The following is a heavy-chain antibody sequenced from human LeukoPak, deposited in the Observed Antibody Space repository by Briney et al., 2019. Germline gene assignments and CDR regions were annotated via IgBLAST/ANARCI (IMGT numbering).Heavy chain of an antibody. J-gene: IGHJ4*02. Sequence: PSETLSLTCTVSGGSISSGGYYWSWIRQHPGKGLEWIGYIYYSGSTYYNPSLKSRVTISVDTSKNQFSLKLSSVTAADTAVHYCARGIYSHYFDYWGQGTLVTVSS. CDR2: IYYSGST. CDR1: GGSISSGGYY. CDR3: ARGIYSHYFDY. D-gene: IGHD4-11*01. V-gene: IGHV4-31*03.